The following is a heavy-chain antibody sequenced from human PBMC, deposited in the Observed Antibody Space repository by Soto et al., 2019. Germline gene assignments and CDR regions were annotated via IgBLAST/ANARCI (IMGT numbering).Heavy chain of an antibody. CDR1: GGTFSSYA. J-gene: IGHJ6*02. CDR3: ARVGRHSSGYYAHYYYYYGMDV. CDR2: IIPIFGTA. Sequence: GASVKVSCKASGGTFSSYAISWVRQAPGQGLEWMGGIIPIFGTANYAQKFQGRVTITADESTSTAYMELSSLRSEDTAVYYCARVGRHSSGYYAHYYYYYGMDVWGQGTTVTVSS. V-gene: IGHV1-69*13. D-gene: IGHD3-22*01.